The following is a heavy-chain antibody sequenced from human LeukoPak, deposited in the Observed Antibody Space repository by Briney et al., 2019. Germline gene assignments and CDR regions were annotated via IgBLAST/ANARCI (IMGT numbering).Heavy chain of an antibody. D-gene: IGHD6-13*01. Sequence: GGSLRLSCAASGFTFSSYGMHWVRQAPGKGLEWVAVISYGGSNKYYADSVKGRFTISRDNSKNTLYLQMNSLRAEDTAVYYCAKLPPFGRAAAGTGAFDIWGQGTMVTVSS. J-gene: IGHJ3*02. CDR2: ISYGGSNK. CDR3: AKLPPFGRAAAGTGAFDI. CDR1: GFTFSSYG. V-gene: IGHV3-30*18.